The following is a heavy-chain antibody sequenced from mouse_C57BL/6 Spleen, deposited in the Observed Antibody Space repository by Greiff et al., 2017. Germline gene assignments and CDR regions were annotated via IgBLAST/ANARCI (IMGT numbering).Heavy chain of an antibody. D-gene: IGHD2-2*01. CDR1: GYAFSSSW. J-gene: IGHJ2*01. V-gene: IGHV1-82*01. CDR3: PRKVTLDY. Sequence: VQLQQPGPELVKPGASVKISCKASGYAFSSSWMNWVKQRPGQGLEWIGRIYPGVGDTIYNGKFKGKATLTADKSSSTAYIQLSSLTSEDSAVYLCPRKVTLDYWGQGTTLTVAS. CDR2: IYPGVGDT.